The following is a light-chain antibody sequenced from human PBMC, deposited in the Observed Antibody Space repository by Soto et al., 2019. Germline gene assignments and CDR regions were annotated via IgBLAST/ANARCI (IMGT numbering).Light chain of an antibody. CDR3: QSYAYSLTGSRV. V-gene: IGLV1-40*01. CDR1: SSNIGAGHD. Sequence: QSVLTQPPSVSGAPGQTVTVSCTGTSSNIGAGHDVHWYQQIPGRAPKLLIYGNNNRPSGVPDRFSASKSGTSAALTIAGLRAEDEDDYHCQSYAYSLTGSRVFGGGTKLTVL. J-gene: IGLJ3*02. CDR2: GNN.